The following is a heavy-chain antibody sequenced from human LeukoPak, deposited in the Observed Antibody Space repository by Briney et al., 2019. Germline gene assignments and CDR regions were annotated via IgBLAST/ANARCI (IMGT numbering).Heavy chain of an antibody. D-gene: IGHD3-22*01. CDR3: ARGFRGDSSGYYAY. J-gene: IGHJ4*02. Sequence: ASVEVSCKASGYTFTSYGINWVRQATGQGLEWMGWMNPNSGNTGYAQKFQGRVTMTRNTSISTAYMELSSLRSEDTAVYYCARGFRGDSSGYYAYWGQGTLVTVSS. CDR1: GYTFTSYG. V-gene: IGHV1-8*01. CDR2: MNPNSGNT.